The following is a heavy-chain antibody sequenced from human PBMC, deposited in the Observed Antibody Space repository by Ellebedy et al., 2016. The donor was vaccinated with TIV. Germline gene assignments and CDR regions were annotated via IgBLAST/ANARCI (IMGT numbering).Heavy chain of an antibody. V-gene: IGHV3-30-3*01. CDR3: ARPGSGSYYYGMDV. Sequence: GESLKISCAASGFTLSNYAMHWVRPAPGKGLEWVAVLSFDGSIKSYADSVKGRFTISRDNSQNTLHPQMNSLRAEDTAVYFCARPGSGSYYYGMDVWGQGTTVTVSS. D-gene: IGHD1-26*01. CDR2: LSFDGSIK. CDR1: GFTLSNYA. J-gene: IGHJ6*02.